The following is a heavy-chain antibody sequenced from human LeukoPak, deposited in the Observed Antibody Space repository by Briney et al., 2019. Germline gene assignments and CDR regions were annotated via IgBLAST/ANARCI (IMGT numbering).Heavy chain of an antibody. CDR2: ISGGGAST. Sequence: AGSLRLSCAATGFTFSNYAMSWVRQAPGKGLEWVSAISGGGASTYYADSVKGRFTISRDNSKNTLYLQMNSLRAEDTAVYYCAKRDGYNSNYFDYWGQGTLVTVSS. D-gene: IGHD5-24*01. V-gene: IGHV3-23*01. CDR1: GFTFSNYA. J-gene: IGHJ4*02. CDR3: AKRDGYNSNYFDY.